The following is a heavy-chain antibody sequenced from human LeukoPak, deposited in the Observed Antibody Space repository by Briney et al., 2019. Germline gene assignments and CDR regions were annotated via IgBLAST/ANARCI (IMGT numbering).Heavy chain of an antibody. Sequence: SETLSLTCTVSGGSISSSSYYWGWICQPPGKGLEWIGSIYYSWSTYYNPSLKSRVTISVDTSKNQFSLKLSSVTAADTAVYYCARGSYVYWFDPWGQGTLVTVSS. CDR1: GGSISSSSYY. CDR2: IYYSWST. J-gene: IGHJ5*02. D-gene: IGHD3-16*01. V-gene: IGHV4-39*07. CDR3: ARGSYVYWFDP.